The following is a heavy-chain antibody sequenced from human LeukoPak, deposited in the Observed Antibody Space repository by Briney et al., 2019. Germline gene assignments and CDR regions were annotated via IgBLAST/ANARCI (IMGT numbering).Heavy chain of an antibody. CDR3: ASSIGAGPFDY. CDR2: IKQDGSEK. D-gene: IGHD2/OR15-2a*01. J-gene: IGHJ4*02. V-gene: IGHV3-7*01. CDR1: GFTFSSRDW. Sequence: GGSLRLSCVASGFTFSSRDWMTWVRQAPGKGLEWVANIKQDGSEKNYVDSVKGRFTISRDNSKNTLYLQMNSLRAEDTAVYYCASSIGAGPFDYWGQGTLVTVSS.